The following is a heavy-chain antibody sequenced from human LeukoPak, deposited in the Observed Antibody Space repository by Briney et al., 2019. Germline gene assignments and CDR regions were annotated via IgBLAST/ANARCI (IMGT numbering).Heavy chain of an antibody. CDR2: ISAYNGNT. V-gene: IGHV1-18*01. CDR1: GYTFTSYG. Sequence: ASVKVSCKASGYTFTSYGISWVRQAPGQGLEWMGWISAYNGNTNYAQKLQGRVTMTTDTSTSTAYMELRSLRSDDTVVYYCARSNNWNDAYYFDYWGQGTLVTVSS. CDR3: ARSNNWNDAYYFDY. D-gene: IGHD1-20*01. J-gene: IGHJ4*02.